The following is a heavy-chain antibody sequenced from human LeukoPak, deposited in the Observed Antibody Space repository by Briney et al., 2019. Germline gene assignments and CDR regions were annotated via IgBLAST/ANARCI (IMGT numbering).Heavy chain of an antibody. J-gene: IGHJ3*01. CDR2: IYSGGII. D-gene: IGHD7-27*01. CDR1: GFTISSFY. CDR3: ARDNRGAGEPHDSFDV. Sequence: GGSLRLSCAASGFTISSFYLSWVRQAPGKGLEWVSVIYSGGIIHYADSVKGRFTISRDISNNTLYLQMDSLRAEDTAMYYCARDNRGAGEPHDSFDVWGQGTMVTVSS. V-gene: IGHV3-53*01.